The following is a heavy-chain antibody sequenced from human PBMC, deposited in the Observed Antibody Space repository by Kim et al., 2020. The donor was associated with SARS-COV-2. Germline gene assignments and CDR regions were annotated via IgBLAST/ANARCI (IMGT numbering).Heavy chain of an antibody. D-gene: IGHD3-22*01. J-gene: IGHJ4*02. Sequence: GGSLRLSCAASGFTFSDYYMSWIRQAPGKGLEWVSYISSSSSYTNYADSVKGRFTISRDNAKNSLYLQMNSLRAEDTAVYYCARVSRLYYYDSSGYYPDYWGQGTLVTVSS. V-gene: IGHV3-11*05. CDR3: ARVSRLYYYDSSGYYPDY. CDR1: GFTFSDYY. CDR2: ISSSSSYT.